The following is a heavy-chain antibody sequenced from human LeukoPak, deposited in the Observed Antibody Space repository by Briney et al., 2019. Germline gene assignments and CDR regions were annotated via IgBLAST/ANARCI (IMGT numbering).Heavy chain of an antibody. CDR1: GGSISSYY. D-gene: IGHD4-23*01. CDR2: IYTSGST. CDR3: ARLADYGGNSYYFDY. V-gene: IGHV4-4*09. J-gene: IGHJ4*02. Sequence: SETLSLTCTVSGGSISSYYWSWIRQPPGKRLEWIGYIYTSGSTNYNPSLKSRVTISVDTSKNQFSLKLSSVTAADTAVYYCARLADYGGNSYYFDYWGQGTLVTVSS.